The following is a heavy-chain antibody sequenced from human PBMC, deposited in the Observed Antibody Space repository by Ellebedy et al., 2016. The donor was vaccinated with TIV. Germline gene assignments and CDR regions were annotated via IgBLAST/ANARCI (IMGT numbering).Heavy chain of an antibody. CDR1: GFTFSHYY. D-gene: IGHD3-10*01. J-gene: IGHJ4*02. CDR3: ARASLEYYGSGKWGPFDY. V-gene: IGHV3-11*01. CDR2: ISDGGTSI. Sequence: PGGSLRLSCAASGFTFSHYYMNWIRQAPGKGLGWLSYISDGGTSILYADSVGGRFSISRDNAKNSLYLQITSLRPEDTALYYCARASLEYYGSGKWGPFDYWGQGSLVTVAS.